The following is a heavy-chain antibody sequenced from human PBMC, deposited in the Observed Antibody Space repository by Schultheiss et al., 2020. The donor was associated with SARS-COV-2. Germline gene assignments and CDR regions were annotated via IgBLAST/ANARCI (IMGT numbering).Heavy chain of an antibody. CDR2: IYYSGST. D-gene: IGHD2-2*01. CDR3: ARGRYANSVVVPAAKYYFDY. CDR1: GGSISSYY. Sequence: SETLSLTCTVSGGSISSYYWSWIRQPPGKGLEWIGSIYYSGSTNYNPSLKSRVTILVDTSKNQFSLKMSSVTAADTAVYYCARGRYANSVVVPAAKYYFDYWGQGTLVTVSS. J-gene: IGHJ4*02. V-gene: IGHV4-59*12.